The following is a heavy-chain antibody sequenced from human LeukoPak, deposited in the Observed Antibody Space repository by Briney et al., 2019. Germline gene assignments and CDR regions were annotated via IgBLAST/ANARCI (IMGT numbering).Heavy chain of an antibody. CDR3: TRYNNYHFDY. Sequence: GGSLRLSCAASGFTFSSYSMRWVRQAPGKGLEWVSVISGSGGSTYYADSVKGRFTISRDNSKNTMSVQMDDLRAEDTAVYYCTRYNNYHFDYWGQGTLVTVSS. D-gene: IGHD5-24*01. CDR2: ISGSGGST. J-gene: IGHJ4*02. V-gene: IGHV3-23*01. CDR1: GFTFSSYS.